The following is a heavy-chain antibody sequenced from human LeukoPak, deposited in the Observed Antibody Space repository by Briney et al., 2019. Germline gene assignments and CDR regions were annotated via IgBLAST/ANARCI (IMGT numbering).Heavy chain of an antibody. CDR1: GFTVSSNY. J-gene: IGHJ3*02. CDR2: IYTGGST. CDR3: AREIVAAGHDAFHI. Sequence: GGSLRLSCAASGFTVSSNYMSWVRRAAGKGLEWVSAIYTGGSTYYADSVKGRFTISRDNSKNTLYLQMNSLRAEDTAVYYCAREIVAAGHDAFHIWGQGTMVTVSS. V-gene: IGHV3-53*01. D-gene: IGHD6-13*01.